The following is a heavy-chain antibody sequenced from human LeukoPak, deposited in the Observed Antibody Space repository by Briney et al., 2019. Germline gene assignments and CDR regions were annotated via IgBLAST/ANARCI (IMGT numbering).Heavy chain of an antibody. J-gene: IGHJ5*02. V-gene: IGHV3-21*01. D-gene: IGHD6-19*01. CDR1: GFTFSSYS. Sequence: GGSLRLSCAASGFTFSSYSMNWVCQAPGKGLEWVSSISSSSSYIYYADSVKGRFTISRDNAKNSLYLQMNSLRAEDTAVYYCARDAVGYSSGWYGNWFDPWGQGTLVTVSS. CDR2: ISSSSSYI. CDR3: ARDAVGYSSGWYGNWFDP.